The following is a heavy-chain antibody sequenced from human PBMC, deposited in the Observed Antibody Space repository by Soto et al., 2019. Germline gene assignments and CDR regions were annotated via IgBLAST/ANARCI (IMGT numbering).Heavy chain of an antibody. Sequence: GESLKISCQGSGNSFTRSWIGWVRQMPGKGLECMGIIYPGDSDTRYSPSIEGQVTISAGKSTSTAYLQWSSLKASDTAIYYCARREFGGDAFDIWGQGTAVTVSS. CDR2: IYPGDSDT. CDR3: ARREFGGDAFDI. J-gene: IGHJ3*02. CDR1: GNSFTRSW. V-gene: IGHV5-51*01. D-gene: IGHD2-15*01.